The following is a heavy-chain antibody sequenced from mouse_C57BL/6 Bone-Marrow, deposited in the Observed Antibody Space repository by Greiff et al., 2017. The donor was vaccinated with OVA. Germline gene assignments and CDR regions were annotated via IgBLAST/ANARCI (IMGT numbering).Heavy chain of an antibody. CDR1: GYTFTSYW. Sequence: QVQLQQPGAELVRPGPSVKLSCKASGYTFTSYWMHWVKQRPGQGLEWIGVIDPSDSYTKSNQKFKGKATLTVDTSSITAYMQLISLTSEDAAVYYCARDGYPAWFAYWGQGTLVTVSS. CDR3: ARDGYPAWFAY. D-gene: IGHD2-3*01. V-gene: IGHV1-59*01. J-gene: IGHJ3*01. CDR2: IDPSDSYT.